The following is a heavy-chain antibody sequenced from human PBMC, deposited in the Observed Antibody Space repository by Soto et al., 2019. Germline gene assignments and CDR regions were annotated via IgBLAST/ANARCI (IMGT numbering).Heavy chain of an antibody. J-gene: IGHJ4*02. CDR2: ISYDGSNK. CDR3: AKDREGYGDDGDYFDY. V-gene: IGHV3-30*18. Sequence: PGGSLRLSCAASGFTFSSYGMHWVRQAPGKGLEWVAVISYDGSNKYYADSVKGRFTISRDNSKNTLYLQMNSLRAEDTAVYYCAKDREGYGDDGDYFDYWGQGTLVTVSS. D-gene: IGHD4-17*01. CDR1: GFTFSSYG.